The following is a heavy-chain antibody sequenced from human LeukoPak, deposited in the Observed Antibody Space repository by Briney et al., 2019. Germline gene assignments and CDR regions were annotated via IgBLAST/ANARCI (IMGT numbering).Heavy chain of an antibody. CDR1: NDSISSGDYY. V-gene: IGHV4-30-4*01. D-gene: IGHD3-3*01. Sequence: SETLSLTCTVSNDSISSGDYYWNWIRQPPGKGLEWIGYIFHRGGTSYNPSLKSRILFSVDTSQNQFSLKLNSVTAADTAVYYCARGSRFLEWLPFDYWGQGTLVTVSS. J-gene: IGHJ4*02. CDR2: IFHRGGT. CDR3: ARGSRFLEWLPFDY.